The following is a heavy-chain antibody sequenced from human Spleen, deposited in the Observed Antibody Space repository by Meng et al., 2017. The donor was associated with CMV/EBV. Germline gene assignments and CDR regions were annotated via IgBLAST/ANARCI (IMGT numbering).Heavy chain of an antibody. Sequence: SGPTLVKPTQTLTLTCTFSGFSLNTRGVGVGWIRQPPGKALEWLALIYWNGDKDYSPSLKRRLTITKDTSKNQVFLTMTNMDPVDTATYYCEHRPTSSLDYWGRGTLVTVSS. J-gene: IGHJ4*02. CDR2: IYWNGDK. CDR1: GFSLNTRGVG. CDR3: EHRPTSSLDY. V-gene: IGHV2-5*01. D-gene: IGHD6-13*01.